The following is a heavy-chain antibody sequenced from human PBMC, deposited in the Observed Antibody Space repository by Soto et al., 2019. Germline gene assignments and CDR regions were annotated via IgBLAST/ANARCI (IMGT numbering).Heavy chain of an antibody. J-gene: IGHJ6*02. CDR2: ISYDGSKK. D-gene: IGHD6-19*01. V-gene: IGHV3-30-3*01. CDR3: ARDRGDSSGWYSYFYGMDV. Sequence: GGSLRLSCAASGFTFSSFVIHWVRQAPGKGLEWVAVISYDGSKKYYADSVKGRFTISRDNSKNTLYLQINSLRPEDTAVYFCARDRGDSSGWYSYFYGMDVWGQGTTVTVSS. CDR1: GFTFSSFV.